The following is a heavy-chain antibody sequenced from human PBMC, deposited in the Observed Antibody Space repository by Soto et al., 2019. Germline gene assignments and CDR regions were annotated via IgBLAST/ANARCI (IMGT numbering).Heavy chain of an antibody. CDR1: GYTFTELS. J-gene: IGHJ5*02. V-gene: IGHV1-24*01. CDR3: ATDSLNDFWSGIVP. CDR2: FDPEDGET. Sequence: ASVKVSCKVSGYTFTELSMHWVRQAPGKGLEWMGGFDPEDGETIYAQKFQGRVTMTEDTSTDTAYMELSSLRSEDTAVYYCATDSLNDFWSGIVPWGRGTLVTVSS. D-gene: IGHD3-3*01.